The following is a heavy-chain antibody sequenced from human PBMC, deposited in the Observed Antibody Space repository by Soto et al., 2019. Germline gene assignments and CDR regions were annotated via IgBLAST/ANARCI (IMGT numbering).Heavy chain of an antibody. CDR1: GYTFITYG. CDR3: ARGGFYGGAFDY. J-gene: IGHJ4*02. V-gene: IGHV1-18*01. CDR2: ISAYNGNT. Sequence: QVQLVQSGAEVKKPGASVKVSCKASGYTFITYGISWVRQAPGQGLEWMGRISAYNGNTYYAQKIQGRLTMTTDTSPSTVYMELRSLRSDDTAVYYCARGGFYGGAFDYWCQGTLVTVSS. D-gene: IGHD4-17*01.